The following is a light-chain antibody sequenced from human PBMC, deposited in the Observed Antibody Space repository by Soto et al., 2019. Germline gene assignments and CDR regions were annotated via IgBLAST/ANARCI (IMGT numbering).Light chain of an antibody. Sequence: QSVLTQPPSASGTPGQRVTISCSGSTSNIGSSYVFWYRHLPGTAPQLLIYGNYQRPSGVPDRFSGSKSGTSASLAISGLRSEDEADYYCATWDDSLSGVVFGGGTTLTVL. V-gene: IGLV1-47*02. CDR1: TSNIGSSY. J-gene: IGLJ2*01. CDR3: ATWDDSLSGVV. CDR2: GNY.